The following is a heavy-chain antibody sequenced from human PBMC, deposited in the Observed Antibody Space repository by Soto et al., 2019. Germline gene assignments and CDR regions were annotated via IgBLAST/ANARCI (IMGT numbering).Heavy chain of an antibody. CDR3: ARHQEIAARPIENWFDP. Sequence: PGESLKISCKGSGYSLTSYWISWVRQMPGKGLEWMGRIDPSDSYTNYSPSFQGHVTISADKSISTAYLQWSSLKASDTAMYYCARHQEIAARPIENWFDPWGQGTLVTVSS. D-gene: IGHD6-6*01. CDR2: IDPSDSYT. V-gene: IGHV5-10-1*01. J-gene: IGHJ5*02. CDR1: GYSLTSYW.